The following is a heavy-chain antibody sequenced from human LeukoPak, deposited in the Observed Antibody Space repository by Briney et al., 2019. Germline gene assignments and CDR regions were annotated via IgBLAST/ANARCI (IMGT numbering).Heavy chain of an antibody. D-gene: IGHD6-13*01. CDR3: AKGAGDSSRWYAIFDY. J-gene: IGHJ4*02. CDR1: GFTFSDYY. V-gene: IGHV3-23*01. Sequence: GGSLRLSCAASGFTFSDYYMSWVRQAPGKGLEWVSAISGRGGSTYYADSVKGRFTISRDNSKNTLYLQMNSLRAEDTAVYYCAKGAGDSSRWYAIFDYWGQGTLVTVSS. CDR2: ISGRGGST.